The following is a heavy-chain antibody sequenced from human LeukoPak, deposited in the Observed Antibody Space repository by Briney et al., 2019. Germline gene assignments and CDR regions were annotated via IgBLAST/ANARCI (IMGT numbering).Heavy chain of an antibody. V-gene: IGHV1-18*01. D-gene: IGHD3-10*01. CDR1: GYTFTSYG. CDR2: ISAYNGNT. Sequence: GASVKVSCKASGYTFTSYGISWVRQAPGQGLEWMGWISAYNGNTNYAQKLRGRVTTTTDTSTSTAYMELRSLRSDDTAVYYCARDRRFGDQVDYWGQGTLVTVSS. CDR3: ARDRRFGDQVDY. J-gene: IGHJ4*02.